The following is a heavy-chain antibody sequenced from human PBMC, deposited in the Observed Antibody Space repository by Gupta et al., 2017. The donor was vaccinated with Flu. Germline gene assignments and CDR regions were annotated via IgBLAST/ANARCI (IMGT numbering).Heavy chain of an antibody. V-gene: IGHV3-23*01. J-gene: IGHJ1*01. D-gene: IGHD1-26*01. CDR3: AKEGGSYFQH. Sequence: EVQLLESGGGLVQPGGSLRLSCAASGFIFSSYSMSWVRRGQGKGWEWVSGINSNGGSTYYVDSVKGRFTISRDKSKNTVYLQMDSLRAEDTAVYYCAKEGGSYFQHWGPGTLVTVSS. CDR1: GFIFSSYS. CDR2: INSNGGST.